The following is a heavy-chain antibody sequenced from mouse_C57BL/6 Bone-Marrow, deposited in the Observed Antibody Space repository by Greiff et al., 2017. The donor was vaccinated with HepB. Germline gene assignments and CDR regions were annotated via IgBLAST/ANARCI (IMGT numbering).Heavy chain of an antibody. CDR3: ARPTVVEDYFDY. CDR1: GYTFTSYW. J-gene: IGHJ2*01. V-gene: IGHV1-64*01. D-gene: IGHD1-1*01. Sequence: QVHVKQSGAELVKPGASVKLSCKASGYTFTSYWMHWVKQRPGQGLEWIGMIHPNSGSTNYNEKFKSKATLTVDKSSSTAYMQLSSLTSEDSAVYYCARPTVVEDYFDYWGQGTTLTVSS. CDR2: IHPNSGST.